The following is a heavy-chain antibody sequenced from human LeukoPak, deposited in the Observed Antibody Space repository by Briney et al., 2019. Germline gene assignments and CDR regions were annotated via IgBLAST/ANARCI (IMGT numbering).Heavy chain of an antibody. V-gene: IGHV5-51*01. CDR3: AKHSYDSSGYYYPDDS. Sequence: GESLKISCKGSGYSFNRYWIGWVRQMPWKGLERMGIIYPGDSDTKYSPSFQGQVTISADKSISTAYLQWSSLKASDTAMYYCAKHSYDSSGYYYPDDSWGQGTLVTVSS. CDR1: GYSFNRYW. CDR2: IYPGDSDT. J-gene: IGHJ4*02. D-gene: IGHD3-22*01.